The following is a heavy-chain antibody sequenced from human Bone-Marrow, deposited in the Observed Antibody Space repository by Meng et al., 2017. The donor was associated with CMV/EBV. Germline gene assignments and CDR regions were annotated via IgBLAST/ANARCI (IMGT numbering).Heavy chain of an antibody. CDR1: GFTVSSNY. CDR3: ANFPLTMTTVTTGIN. CDR2: IYSGGST. D-gene: IGHD4-17*01. Sequence: GGSLRLSCAASGFTVSSNYMSWVRQAPGKGLEWVSVIYSGGSTYYADSVKGRFTISRDNSKNTLYLQMNSLRAEDTAVYYCANFPLTMTTVTTGINWGQGTLVTVS. J-gene: IGHJ4*02. V-gene: IGHV3-53*05.